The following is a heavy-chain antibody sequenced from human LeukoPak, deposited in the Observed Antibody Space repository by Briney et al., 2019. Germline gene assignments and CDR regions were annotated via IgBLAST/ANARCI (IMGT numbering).Heavy chain of an antibody. CDR2: INHSGST. D-gene: IGHD6-19*01. Sequence: PSETLSLTCAVYGGSFSGYYWSWIRQPPGKGLEWIGEINHSGSTNYNPSLKSRVTISVDASKNQFSLKLSSVTAADTAVYYCARPGSSGWSPFDYWGQGTLVTVSS. V-gene: IGHV4-34*01. CDR3: ARPGSSGWSPFDY. CDR1: GGSFSGYY. J-gene: IGHJ4*02.